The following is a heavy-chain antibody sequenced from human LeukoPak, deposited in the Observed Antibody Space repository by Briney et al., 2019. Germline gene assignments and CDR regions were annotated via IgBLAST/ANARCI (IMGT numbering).Heavy chain of an antibody. J-gene: IGHJ6*03. CDR3: ARGEQLPGYYYYMDV. CDR1: GGTFSSYA. CDR2: IIPIFGTA. V-gene: IGHV1-69*13. D-gene: IGHD6-13*01. Sequence: ASVKVSCKASGGTFSSYAISWVRQAPGQGLEWMGGIIPIFGTANYAQKFQGRVTITADESTSTAYMELSSLRSEDTAVYYCARGEQLPGYYYYMDVWGKGTTVTISS.